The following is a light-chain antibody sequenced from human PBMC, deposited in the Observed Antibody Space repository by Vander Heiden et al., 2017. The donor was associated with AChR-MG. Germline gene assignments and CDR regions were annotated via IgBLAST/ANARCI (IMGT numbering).Light chain of an antibody. V-gene: IGKV3-20*01. CDR2: GAS. CDR1: QSVSSNY. J-gene: IGKJ2*01. CDR3: QQYGSSPPHT. Sequence: EIVLTQSPATLSLSPGERATLSCRASQSVSSNYLAWYQQKPGQAPRLLIFGASSRATGIPDRFSGSGSGTDFTLTISRLEPQDFALYYCQQYGSSPPHTFGQGTKLEIK.